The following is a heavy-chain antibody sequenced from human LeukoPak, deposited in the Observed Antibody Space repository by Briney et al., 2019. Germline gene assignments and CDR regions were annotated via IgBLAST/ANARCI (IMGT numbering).Heavy chain of an antibody. D-gene: IGHD4-17*01. CDR1: GFTFTIYV. Sequence: ASVRVSCKASGFTFTIYVINWVRQATGQGREWMGWMNPNSGNTGYAQKFQGRVTITRNTSISTAYMELSSLRSEATAEYYCARVYHGDYDLDYWGQGTLVTVSS. CDR2: MNPNSGNT. J-gene: IGHJ4*02. CDR3: ARVYHGDYDLDY. V-gene: IGHV1-8*03.